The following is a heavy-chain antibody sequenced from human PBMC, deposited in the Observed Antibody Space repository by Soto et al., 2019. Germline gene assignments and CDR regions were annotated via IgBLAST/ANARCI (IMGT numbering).Heavy chain of an antibody. J-gene: IGHJ6*02. CDR1: GFTFRNYA. Sequence: GGSLRLSCAASGFTFRNYAMGWVRQAPGKGLEWVSAISGSGGSTYYADSMKGRFTISRDNSKNTVYLQMNSLRAEDTAVYYCASETYYYAMDVWGQGTTVTVSS. CDR2: ISGSGGST. CDR3: ASETYYYAMDV. V-gene: IGHV3-23*01.